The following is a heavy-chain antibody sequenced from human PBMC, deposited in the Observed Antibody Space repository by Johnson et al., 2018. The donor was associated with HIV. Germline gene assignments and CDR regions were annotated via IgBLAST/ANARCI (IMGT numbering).Heavy chain of an antibody. CDR2: ISSNGGST. Sequence: VQLVESGGGVLRPGGSLRLSCAASGFTFSSYAMHWVRPAPGKGLEYVSAISSNGGSTYYANSVKGRFTISRDNSKNTLYLQMGSLRAEDMAVYYCAKEPFYGGNDAFDIWGQGTMVTVS. D-gene: IGHD2/OR15-2a*01. CDR3: AKEPFYGGNDAFDI. V-gene: IGHV3-64*01. J-gene: IGHJ3*02. CDR1: GFTFSSYA.